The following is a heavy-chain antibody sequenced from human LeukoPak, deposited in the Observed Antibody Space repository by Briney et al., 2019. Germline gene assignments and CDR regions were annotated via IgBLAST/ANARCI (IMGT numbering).Heavy chain of an antibody. Sequence: GASVTVSCKASGYSFPNYGINWVRQAPGQGLEWMGWISAYNGNTNYAQKLQGRVTMTRDTSASTVYMELSSLRSEDTAIYYCARIRDGYNDAYDIWGQGTVVTVPS. CDR1: GYSFPNYG. CDR3: ARIRDGYNDAYDI. D-gene: IGHD5-24*01. J-gene: IGHJ3*02. CDR2: ISAYNGNT. V-gene: IGHV1-18*01.